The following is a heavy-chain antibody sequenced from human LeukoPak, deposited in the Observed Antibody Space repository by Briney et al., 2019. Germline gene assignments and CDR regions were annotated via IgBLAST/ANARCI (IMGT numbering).Heavy chain of an antibody. V-gene: IGHV4-4*02. CDR2: IYYSGST. D-gene: IGHD6-6*01. CDR1: GFTFSNAW. CDR3: ARDHEDYSSSGSYFDY. Sequence: SGGSLRLSCAASGFTFSNAWMSWVRQAPGKGLEWIGSIYYSGSTYYNPSLKSRVTISVDTSKNQFSLKLSSVTAADTAVYYCARDHEDYSSSGSYFDYRGQGTLVTVSS. J-gene: IGHJ4*02.